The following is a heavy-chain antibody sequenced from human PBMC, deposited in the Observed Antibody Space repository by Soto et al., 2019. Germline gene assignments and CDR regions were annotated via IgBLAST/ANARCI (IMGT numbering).Heavy chain of an antibody. CDR3: ARDSALEDGDYHDVYYYYYMDL. CDR1: GGTLSSYT. Sequence: QVQLEQSGAEVKRPGSSVTVSCKASGGTLSSYTISWVRQAPGQGLEWMGGIIPLLGTAKYAQKFQGRVTKSADKFTNTIYLEQTGLKSDDTANYYCARDSALEDGDYHDVYYYYYMDLWGKGTTVTVSS. CDR2: IIPLLGTA. D-gene: IGHD4-17*01. J-gene: IGHJ6*03. V-gene: IGHV1-69*08.